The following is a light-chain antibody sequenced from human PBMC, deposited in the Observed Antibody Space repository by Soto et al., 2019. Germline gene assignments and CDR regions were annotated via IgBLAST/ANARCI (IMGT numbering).Light chain of an antibody. CDR1: QSVSTY. Sequence: ELVLTQSPVTLSLSPGERATLSCRASQSVSTYLAWYQQKPGQAPRLLIYDASNRATGIPARFSGSGSGTDFTLTISSLEPEDFAVYYCQQRSNWPPYTFGQGTKLEIK. CDR3: QQRSNWPPYT. CDR2: DAS. V-gene: IGKV3-11*01. J-gene: IGKJ2*01.